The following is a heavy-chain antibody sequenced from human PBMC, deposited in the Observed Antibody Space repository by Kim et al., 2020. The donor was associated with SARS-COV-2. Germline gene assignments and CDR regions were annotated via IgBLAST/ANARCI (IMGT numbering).Heavy chain of an antibody. V-gene: IGHV3-23*01. D-gene: IGHD1-20*01. CDR3: AKFTSGRITGPLYYCDS. Sequence: VKGRCTISRDDSKNTLFLQMRSLRAEDTAVYYCAKFTSGRITGPLYYCDSWGQGTLVTVSS. J-gene: IGHJ4*02.